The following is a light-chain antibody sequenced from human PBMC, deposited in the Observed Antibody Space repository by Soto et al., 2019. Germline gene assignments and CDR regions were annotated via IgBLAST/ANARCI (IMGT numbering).Light chain of an antibody. Sequence: SVLTHPASVSGSPGQSITISCTGTSSDVGGYNYVSWYQQHPGKAPKLMIYDVTNRPSGVSNRFSGSKSGNTASLTISGLQAEDEADYYCSSYTSSTTQIFGIGTKVTVL. CDR2: DVT. CDR3: SSYTSSTTQI. CDR1: SSDVGGYNY. V-gene: IGLV2-14*01. J-gene: IGLJ1*01.